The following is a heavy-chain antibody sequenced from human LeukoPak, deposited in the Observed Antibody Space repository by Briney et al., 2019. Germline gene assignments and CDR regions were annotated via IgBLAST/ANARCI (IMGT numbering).Heavy chain of an antibody. CDR2: ISSSSSYI. V-gene: IGHV3-21*01. Sequence: GGSLRLSCAASGFTFSSYSMNWVRQAPGKGLEWVSSISSSSSYIYYADSVKGRFTISRDNAKNSLYLQMNSLRAEDTAVYYCARDPGLTMVRGVIDYWGQGTLVTVSS. CDR3: ARDPGLTMVRGVIDY. J-gene: IGHJ4*02. CDR1: GFTFSSYS. D-gene: IGHD3-10*01.